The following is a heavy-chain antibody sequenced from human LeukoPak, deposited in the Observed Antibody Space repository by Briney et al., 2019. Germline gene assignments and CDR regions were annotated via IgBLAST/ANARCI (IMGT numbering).Heavy chain of an antibody. J-gene: IGHJ4*02. V-gene: IGHV4-39*01. CDR1: GGSIRSSYYY. D-gene: IGHD3-10*01. CDR2: IYDSGST. Sequence: SETLSLTCTVSGGSIRSSYYYWGWIRQPPWKGLDGVGSIYDSGSTYYNPSLNSRVTIYVDTSKTQFSMKLNSVTAADTAVYSCARHYGHWGQGTLVTVSS. CDR3: ARHYGH.